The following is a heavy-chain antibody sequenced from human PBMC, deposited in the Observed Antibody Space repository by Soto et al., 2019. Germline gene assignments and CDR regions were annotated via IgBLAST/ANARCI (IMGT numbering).Heavy chain of an antibody. CDR1: SGSITSSTFY. Sequence: QLQLQESGPGLVKPSETLSLTCTVSSGSITSSTFYWGWIRQPPGRGLEWFGSIYYSGSGSTYYKPCLKSRVTISGDTSKDQSSLILSSVTAADPAVYYCRVAAAAPPLPRAFDVWGQGTMVTVSS. CDR2: IYYSGSGST. CDR3: RVAAAAPPLPRAFDV. D-gene: IGHD6-25*01. J-gene: IGHJ3*01. V-gene: IGHV4-39*01.